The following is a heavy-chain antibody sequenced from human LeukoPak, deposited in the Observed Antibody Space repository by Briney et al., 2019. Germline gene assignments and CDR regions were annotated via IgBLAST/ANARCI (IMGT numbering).Heavy chain of an antibody. CDR3: AREESNKGDNWFVP. V-gene: IGHV1-69*04. CDR1: GGTFSSYA. CDR2: IIPILGIA. Sequence: ASVKVSCKASGGTFSSYAISWVRQAPGQGLEWMGRIIPILGIANYAQKFQGRVTITADKSTSTAYMELSSLRSEDTAVYYCAREESNKGDNWFVPWGQGTLVTVSS. J-gene: IGHJ5*02.